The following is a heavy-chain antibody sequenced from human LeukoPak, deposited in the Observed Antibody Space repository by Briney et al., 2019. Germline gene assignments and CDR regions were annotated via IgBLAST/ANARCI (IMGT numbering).Heavy chain of an antibody. CDR1: GYTFTSYG. D-gene: IGHD5-18*01. Sequence: GASVTVSCTSSGYTFTSYGISWVRQAPGQGLEWMGWISAYNGNTNYAQTPQGRVTMTTDTSTSTAYMELRSLRSDDTAVYYCASLGYSYGNYYFDYWGQGTLVTASS. V-gene: IGHV1-18*01. CDR2: ISAYNGNT. J-gene: IGHJ4*02. CDR3: ASLGYSYGNYYFDY.